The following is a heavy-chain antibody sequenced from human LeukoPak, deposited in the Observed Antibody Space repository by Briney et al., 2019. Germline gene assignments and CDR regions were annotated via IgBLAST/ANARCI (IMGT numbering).Heavy chain of an antibody. CDR3: AREGLWGSSSSFDY. CDR1: GGSISSYY. CDR2: IYYSGST. V-gene: IGHV4-59*01. J-gene: IGHJ4*02. D-gene: IGHD3-16*01. Sequence: SETLSLTCTVSGGSISSYYWSWIRQPPGKGLEWIGYIYYSGSTNYNSSLKSRVTISVDTSKNQFSLKLSSVTAADTAVYYCAREGLWGSSSSFDYWGQGTLVTVSS.